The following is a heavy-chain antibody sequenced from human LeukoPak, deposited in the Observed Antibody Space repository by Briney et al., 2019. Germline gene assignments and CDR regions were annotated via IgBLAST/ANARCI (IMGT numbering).Heavy chain of an antibody. CDR1: GYTFTGYY. CDR2: INPNSGDT. Sequence: ASVKVSCKASGYTFTGYYMHWVRQAPGQGLEWMGRINPNSGDTNYAQKFQGRVTMTRDTSISTAYMELSRLRSVDTAVYYCVRERLRAFDIWGQGTMVTVSS. CDR3: VRERLRAFDI. D-gene: IGHD4-17*01. J-gene: IGHJ3*02. V-gene: IGHV1-2*06.